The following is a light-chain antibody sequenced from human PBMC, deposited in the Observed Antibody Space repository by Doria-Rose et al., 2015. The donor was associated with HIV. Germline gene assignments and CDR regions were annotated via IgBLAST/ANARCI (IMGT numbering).Light chain of an antibody. CDR2: WAS. CDR3: QQHYDTPS. Sequence: DIRLTQSPESLGMSLGERATLNCKSNQSLLYTSKNYLAWYQQKPGQPPKLLIYWASTRQSGGPARFSGSGSGTDFTLAISSLEAEDVAVYYCQQHYDTPSFGPGTTVDIK. J-gene: IGKJ3*01. CDR1: QSLLYTSKNY. V-gene: IGKV4-1*01.